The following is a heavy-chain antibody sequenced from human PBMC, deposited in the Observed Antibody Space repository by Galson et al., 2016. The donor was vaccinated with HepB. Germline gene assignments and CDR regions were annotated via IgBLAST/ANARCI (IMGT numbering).Heavy chain of an antibody. J-gene: IGHJ6*02. CDR1: GFTFRDYA. D-gene: IGHD3-3*01. CDR2: ISYDGSNK. CDR3: AKGTYYDFFSGYYSNYYYGVDA. Sequence: LRLSCAASGFTFRDYAIHWVRQAPGRGLEWVTVISYDGSNKYYADSVMGRFTISRENSKNTLYLRMNSLRADDTAAYYCAKGTYYDFFSGYYSNYYYGVDAWGQGTTVTVSS. V-gene: IGHV3-30*04.